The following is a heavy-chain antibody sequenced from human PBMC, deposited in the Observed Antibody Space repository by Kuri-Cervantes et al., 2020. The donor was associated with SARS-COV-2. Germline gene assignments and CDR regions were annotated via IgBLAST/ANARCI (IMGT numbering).Heavy chain of an antibody. D-gene: IGHD3-3*01. J-gene: IGHJ6*02. CDR3: ARARITIFGVAYHYYYGMDV. Sequence: SETLSLTCTVSGGSVSSGSYYWSWIRQPPGKGLEWIGYIYYGGSTNYNPSPKSRVTISVDTSKNQFSLKLSSVTAADTAVYYRARARITIFGVAYHYYYGMDVWGQGTTVTVSS. V-gene: IGHV4-61*01. CDR2: IYYGGST. CDR1: GGSVSSGSYY.